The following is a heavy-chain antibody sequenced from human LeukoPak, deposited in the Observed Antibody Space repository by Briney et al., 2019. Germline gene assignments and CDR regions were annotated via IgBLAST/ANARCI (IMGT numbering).Heavy chain of an antibody. CDR3: ARQPLFAPFDY. CDR2: IYYSGST. Sequence: SETLSLTCTVSGGSISSSSYYWGWIRQPPGKGLEWIGSIYYSGSTYYNPSLKSRVTISVDTSKNQFSLKLRSVTAADTAVYYCARQPLFAPFDYWGLGTLVTVSS. J-gene: IGHJ4*02. CDR1: GGSISSSSYY. V-gene: IGHV4-39*01. D-gene: IGHD3-16*01.